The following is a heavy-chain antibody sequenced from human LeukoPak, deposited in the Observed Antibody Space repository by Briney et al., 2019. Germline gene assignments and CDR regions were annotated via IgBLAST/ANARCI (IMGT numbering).Heavy chain of an antibody. D-gene: IGHD1-14*01. CDR3: ARAYHEDYYFDF. Sequence: GGSLRLSCAASTFSFSDYPLHWVRQALGKGLEWVAVISYDGDDQYYAHSVKGRFTISRDNSKNTLYLQMDSLISDDTAVYYCARAYHEDYYFDFWGQGTLVIVSS. J-gene: IGHJ4*02. CDR2: ISYDGDDQ. CDR1: TFSFSDYP. V-gene: IGHV3-30*08.